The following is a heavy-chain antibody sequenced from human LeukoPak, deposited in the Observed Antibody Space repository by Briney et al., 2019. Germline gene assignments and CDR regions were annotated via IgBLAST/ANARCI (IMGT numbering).Heavy chain of an antibody. CDR1: GFTFSNYW. J-gene: IGHJ6*03. Sequence: GGSLKLSCAASGFTFSNYWMTWVRQAPGKGLEWVANIKHDGSEDYYLDYVKGRFTISRDNAKSSMWLQMNSLRDEDTAVYYCARGEVAVTNYHYYYMDVWGKGTTVTVSS. D-gene: IGHD3-22*01. CDR2: IKHDGSED. V-gene: IGHV3-7*01. CDR3: ARGEVAVTNYHYYYMDV.